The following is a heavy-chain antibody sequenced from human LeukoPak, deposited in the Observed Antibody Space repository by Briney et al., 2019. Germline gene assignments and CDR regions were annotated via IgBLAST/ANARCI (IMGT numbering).Heavy chain of an antibody. CDR3: ARRGDGGRSFDY. CDR1: GFTFAVFG. J-gene: IGHJ4*02. D-gene: IGHD4-23*01. Sequence: GGSLRLSCTATGFTFAVFGMAWVRQAPGRGLEWVSTISADGNNIHQADSVKGRFTISRDNSKNTLYLQVNSLRAEDTALYYCARRGDGGRSFDYWGQGTLVTVSS. CDR2: ISADGNNI. V-gene: IGHV3-23*01.